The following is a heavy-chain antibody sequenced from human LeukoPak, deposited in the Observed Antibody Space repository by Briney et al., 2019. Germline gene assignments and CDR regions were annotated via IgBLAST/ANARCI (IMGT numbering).Heavy chain of an antibody. Sequence: SGGSLRLSCAASGFTFSSYWMSWVRQAPGKGLEWVANVKQDGTEKHYVDSVKGRFTISRDNAKNSLYLQMNSLRAEDTAVYYCARGRGCSSSRCTNFDYWGQGTLVTVSS. CDR2: VKQDGTEK. V-gene: IGHV3-7*01. CDR3: ARGRGCSSSRCTNFDY. J-gene: IGHJ4*02. D-gene: IGHD2-2*01. CDR1: GFTFSSYW.